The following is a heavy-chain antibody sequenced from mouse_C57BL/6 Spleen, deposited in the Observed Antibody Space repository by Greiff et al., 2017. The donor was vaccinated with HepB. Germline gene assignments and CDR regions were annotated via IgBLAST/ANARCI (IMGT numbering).Heavy chain of an antibody. CDR3: AREGGYGAMDY. V-gene: IGHV3-1*01. CDR1: GYSITSGYD. CDR2: ISYSGST. D-gene: IGHD3-2*02. Sequence: DVKLQESGPGMVKPSQSLSLTCTVTGYSITSGYDWHWIRHFPGNKLEWMGYISYSGSTNYNPSLKSRISITHDTSKNHFFLKLNSVTTEDTATYYCAREGGYGAMDYWGQGTSVTVSS. J-gene: IGHJ4*01.